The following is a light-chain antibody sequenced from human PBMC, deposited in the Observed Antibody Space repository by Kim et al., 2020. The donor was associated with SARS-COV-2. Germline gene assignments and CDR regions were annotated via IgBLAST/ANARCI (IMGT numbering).Light chain of an antibody. CDR3: QQRSNWPLT. J-gene: IGKJ2*01. Sequence: SLSPGERATRSCRASQSISRNLAGYQQKPGQAPRLLIYEASNRATGIPARFSGSGSGTDFSLTISSLEPEEFAVYYCQQRSNWPLTFGQGTKLEI. CDR2: EAS. V-gene: IGKV3-11*01. CDR1: QSISRN.